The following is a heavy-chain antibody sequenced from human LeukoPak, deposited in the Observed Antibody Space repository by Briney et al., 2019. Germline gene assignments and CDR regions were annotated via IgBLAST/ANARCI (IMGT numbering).Heavy chain of an antibody. CDR1: GFTFTSQG. J-gene: IGHJ2*01. V-gene: IGHV3-23*01. Sequence: GGSLRLSCAASGFTFTSQGIAWVRQAPAKGLEWVSAITGSGDNTYYADSVKGRFTISRNNSKNTLYLQMNSLSAEDTAVYYCAKMQGYFHLWGRGTLVTVSS. CDR2: ITGSGDNT. CDR3: AKMQGYFHL.